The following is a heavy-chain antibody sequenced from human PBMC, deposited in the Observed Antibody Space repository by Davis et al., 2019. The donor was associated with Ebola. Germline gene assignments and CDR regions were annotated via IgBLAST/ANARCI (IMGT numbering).Heavy chain of an antibody. D-gene: IGHD3-22*01. J-gene: IGHJ6*02. Sequence: GGSLRLSCAASGFTFSSYSMNWVRQAPGKGLEWVAVISYDGSNKYYADSVKGRFTISRDNSKNTLYLQMNSLRAEDTAVYYCARDFYYDSSGYYSGVYYYYYGMDVWGQGTTVTVSS. CDR2: ISYDGSNK. CDR3: ARDFYYDSSGYYSGVYYYYYGMDV. CDR1: GFTFSSYS. V-gene: IGHV3-30*03.